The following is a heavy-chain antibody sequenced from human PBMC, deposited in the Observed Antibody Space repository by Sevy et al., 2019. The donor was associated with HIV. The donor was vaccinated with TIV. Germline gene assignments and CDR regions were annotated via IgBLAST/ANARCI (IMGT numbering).Heavy chain of an antibody. D-gene: IGHD6-19*01. CDR3: AKDTSRVVAGTGYFDY. V-gene: IGHV3-9*01. Sequence: GGSLRLSCAASGFTFEDSAMHWVRQAPGKGLEWVSGISWNSATRGYADSVKGRFIISRDNAKNSLYLQMNSLRTEDTALYYCAKDTSRVVAGTGYFDYWGQGTLVTVSS. CDR2: ISWNSATR. CDR1: GFTFEDSA. J-gene: IGHJ4*02.